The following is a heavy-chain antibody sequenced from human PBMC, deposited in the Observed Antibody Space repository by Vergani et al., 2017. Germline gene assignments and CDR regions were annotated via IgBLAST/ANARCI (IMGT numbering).Heavy chain of an antibody. CDR3: ARETAALRHYGMDV. CDR2: ISSSSSTI. V-gene: IGHV3-48*01. J-gene: IGHJ6*02. Sequence: EVQLVESGGGLVQPGGSLRLSCAASGFTFSSYSMNWVRQAPGKGLEWVSYISSSSSTIYYADSVKGRFTISRDNAKNSLYLQMNSLRAEDTAVYYCARETAALRHYGMDVWGQGTTVTVSS. D-gene: IGHD6-13*01. CDR1: GFTFSSYS.